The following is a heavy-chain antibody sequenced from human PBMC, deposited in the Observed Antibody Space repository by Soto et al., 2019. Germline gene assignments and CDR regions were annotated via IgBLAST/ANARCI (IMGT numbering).Heavy chain of an antibody. D-gene: IGHD6-13*01. CDR2: IYYSGST. J-gene: IGHJ4*02. CDR1: GGSISSSSYY. Sequence: QLQLQESGPGLVKPSETLSLTCTVSGGSISSSSYYWGWIRQPPGKGLEWIGSIYYSGSTYYNPSLKSRVTISADTSKNQFSLKLSSVTAADTAVYYCAREGSGYSSSWYRKAYDYWGQGTLVTVSS. V-gene: IGHV4-39*02. CDR3: AREGSGYSSSWYRKAYDY.